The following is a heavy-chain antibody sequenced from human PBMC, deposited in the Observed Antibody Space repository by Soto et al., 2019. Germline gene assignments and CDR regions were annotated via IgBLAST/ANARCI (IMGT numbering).Heavy chain of an antibody. V-gene: IGHV4-59*01. Sequence: PSETLSLTCTVSGGSISSYYWSWIRQPPGKGLEWIGYIYYSGSTNYNPSLKSRVTISVDTSKNQFSLKLSSVTAADTAVYYCARINVDRLAYWGQGTLVTVSS. CDR3: ARINVDRLAY. CDR2: IYYSGST. D-gene: IGHD3-16*01. J-gene: IGHJ4*02. CDR1: GGSISSYY.